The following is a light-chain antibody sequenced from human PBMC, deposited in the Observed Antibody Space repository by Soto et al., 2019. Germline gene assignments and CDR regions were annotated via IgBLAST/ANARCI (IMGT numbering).Light chain of an antibody. Sequence: EIVMTPSPATLSVSPGERATLSCRASQRISSNLAWYQHKPGQAPRLLIYGASNRATGIPDRFSGSGSGTDFTLTISRLEPEDFSVFYCQQYGTSPRTFGQGTQGGYQ. CDR3: QQYGTSPRT. V-gene: IGKV3-20*01. CDR2: GAS. J-gene: IGKJ1*01. CDR1: QRISSN.